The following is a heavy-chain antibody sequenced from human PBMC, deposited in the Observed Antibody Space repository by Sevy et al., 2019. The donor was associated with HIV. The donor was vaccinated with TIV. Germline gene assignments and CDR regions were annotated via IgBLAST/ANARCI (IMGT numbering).Heavy chain of an antibody. J-gene: IGHJ6*02. CDR3: AKDDRPVDKAMVTGMDV. CDR2: ISGSGGST. CDR1: GFTFSSYA. V-gene: IGHV3-23*01. D-gene: IGHD5-18*01. Sequence: GGSLRLSCAASGFTFSSYAMSWVRQAPGKGLEWVSAISGSGGSTYYADSVKGRFTISRDNSKNTLYLQMNSLRAEDTAVYYCAKDDRPVDKAMVTGMDVWGQGTTVTVSS.